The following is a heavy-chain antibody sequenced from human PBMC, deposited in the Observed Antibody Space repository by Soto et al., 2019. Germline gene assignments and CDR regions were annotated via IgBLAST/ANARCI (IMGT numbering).Heavy chain of an antibody. Sequence: PGGSLRLSGEVSGLKFSKFGYGVHGVRQSPGEGLEWLSFISFDGTSKVYADSVKGRFTVSRVNSKNTVFLEVNGLRIEDTAVYYCAKDQYTNRPPVVSGMDVWRQATTLTVSS. J-gene: IGHJ6*02. CDR2: ISFDGTSK. CDR3: AKDQYTNRPPVVSGMDV. D-gene: IGHD2-2*02. V-gene: IGHV3-30*18. CDR1: GLKFSKFGYG.